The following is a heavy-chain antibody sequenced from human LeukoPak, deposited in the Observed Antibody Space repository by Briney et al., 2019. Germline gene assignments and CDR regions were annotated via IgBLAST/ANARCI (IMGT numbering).Heavy chain of an antibody. Sequence: SETLSLTCTVSGGSINDASWNWIRKPPGQGLEWIGYIYHSGGTNYNPSPKSRVTISLDTSKNQFSPKLSSVTAADTAVYYCARVGTYYRSLDSWGQGTLVTVSS. CDR3: ARVGTYYRSLDS. CDR2: IYHSGGT. V-gene: IGHV4-59*01. CDR1: GGSINDAS. J-gene: IGHJ4*02. D-gene: IGHD3-10*01.